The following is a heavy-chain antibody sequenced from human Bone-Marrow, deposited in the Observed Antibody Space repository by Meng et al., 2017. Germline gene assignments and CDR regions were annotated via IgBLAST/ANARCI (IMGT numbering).Heavy chain of an antibody. CDR3: GRDGYYDGIWHASDI. Sequence: GGSLRLSCAVSGFTFSDHYMEWVRQAPGKGLEWVGRSRNKANSYTTEYAASVKGRFTISRDESKNSVYLEMNSLESDDTAVYYCGRDGYYDGIWHASDIWGQGTMVTVSS. V-gene: IGHV3-72*01. CDR1: GFTFSDHY. D-gene: IGHD3-22*01. CDR2: SRNKANSYTT. J-gene: IGHJ3*02.